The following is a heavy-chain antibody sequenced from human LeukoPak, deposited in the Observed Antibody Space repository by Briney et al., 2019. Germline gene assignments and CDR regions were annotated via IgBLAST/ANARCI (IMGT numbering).Heavy chain of an antibody. D-gene: IGHD6-6*01. Sequence: ASVKVSCKASGGAFSSYAISWVRQAPGQGLEWMGGIIPIFGTANYAQKFQGRVTITTDDSTSTAYMELSSLRSEDTAVYYCARDRRHDAFDIWGQGTMVTVSS. CDR3: ARDRRHDAFDI. CDR1: GGAFSSYA. CDR2: IIPIFGTA. V-gene: IGHV1-69*05. J-gene: IGHJ3*02.